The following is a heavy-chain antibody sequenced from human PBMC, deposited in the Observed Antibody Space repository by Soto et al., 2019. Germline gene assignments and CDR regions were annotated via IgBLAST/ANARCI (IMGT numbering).Heavy chain of an antibody. CDR1: GFTFSSYS. CDR2: ISSSSYI. CDR3: AREFYDSNIPFDY. J-gene: IGHJ4*02. Sequence: GGSLRLSCAASGFTFSSYSMNWVRQAPGKGLEWVSSISSSSYIYYADSVKGRFTISRDNAENSLYLQMNSLRAEDTAVYYCAREFYDSNIPFDYWGQGTLVTVSS. V-gene: IGHV3-21*01. D-gene: IGHD3-3*01.